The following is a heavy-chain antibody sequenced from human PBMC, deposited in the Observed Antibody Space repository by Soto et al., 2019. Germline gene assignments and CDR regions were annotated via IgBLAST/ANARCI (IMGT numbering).Heavy chain of an antibody. CDR3: ATPIVAFY. D-gene: IGHD5-12*01. V-gene: IGHV1-3*01. J-gene: IGHJ4*02. Sequence: ASVKVSCKASGYTFTSYAIHWVRQAPGQRLEWMGWINAGNGNTKYSQKFQGRVIITRNTSAGTAYMELRSLRSEDTAVYYCATPIVAFYWGQGTLVTVSS. CDR1: GYTFTSYA. CDR2: INAGNGNT.